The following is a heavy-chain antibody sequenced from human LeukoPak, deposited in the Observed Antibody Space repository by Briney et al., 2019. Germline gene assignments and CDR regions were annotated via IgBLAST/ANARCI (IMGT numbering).Heavy chain of an antibody. D-gene: IGHD2-2*02. V-gene: IGHV4-4*02. CDR1: GGSISSSNW. J-gene: IGHJ5*02. CDR3: ARGPRAALQPINWFDP. CDR2: IYHSGST. Sequence: PSETLSLTCAVSGGSISSSNWWSWVRQPPGKGLEWIGEIYHSGSTNYNPSLESRVTISVDKSKNQFSLKLSSVTAADTAVYYCARGPRAALQPINWFDPWGQGTLVTVSS.